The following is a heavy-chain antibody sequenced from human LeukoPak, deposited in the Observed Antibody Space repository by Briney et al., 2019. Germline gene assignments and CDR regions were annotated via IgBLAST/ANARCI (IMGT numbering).Heavy chain of an antibody. CDR2: ISGSGGST. J-gene: IGHJ6*02. CDR1: GFTFSSYA. CDR3: AKVGYCSSTSCYDYGMDV. V-gene: IGHV3-23*01. D-gene: IGHD2-2*01. Sequence: GGSLRLSCAASGFTFSSYAMSWVRQAPGKGLKWASAISGSGGSTYYADSVKGRFTISRDNSKNTLYLQMNSLRAEDTAVYYCAKVGYCSSTSCYDYGMDVWGQGTTVTVSS.